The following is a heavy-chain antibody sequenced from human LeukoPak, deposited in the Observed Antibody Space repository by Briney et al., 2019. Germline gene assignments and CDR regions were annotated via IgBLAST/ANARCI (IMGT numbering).Heavy chain of an antibody. CDR3: AKEEYSISPALDY. V-gene: IGHV3-30*02. CDR1: GFPFSSYG. Sequence: GGSLRLSCAASGFPFSSYGIHWVRQAPGKGLEWVAFIRYDGSDTYYADSVKGRFTISRDNSKNTLYLQLNSLRPEDTAVYYRAKEEYSISPALDYWGQGTLVTVSS. J-gene: IGHJ4*02. CDR2: IRYDGSDT. D-gene: IGHD6-6*01.